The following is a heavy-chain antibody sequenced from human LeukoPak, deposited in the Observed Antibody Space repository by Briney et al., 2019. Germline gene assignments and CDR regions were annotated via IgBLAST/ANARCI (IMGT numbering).Heavy chain of an antibody. CDR2: INPSGGST. CDR1: GYTFTSYY. Sequence: GASVKVSCKASGYTFTSYYMHWVRQAPGQGLEWMGIINPSGGSTGYAQKFQGRVTMTRDTSASTVYMEPSSLRSEDTAVYYCARGYYYDSSGYYYGRNAFDIWGQGTMVTVSS. CDR3: ARGYYYDSSGYYYGRNAFDI. D-gene: IGHD3-22*01. V-gene: IGHV1-46*01. J-gene: IGHJ3*02.